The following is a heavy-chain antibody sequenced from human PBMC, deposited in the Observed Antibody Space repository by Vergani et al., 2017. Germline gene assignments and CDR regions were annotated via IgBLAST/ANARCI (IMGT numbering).Heavy chain of an antibody. V-gene: IGHV4-38-2*01. J-gene: IGHJ2*01. CDR3: ARSQCDYWYFDL. D-gene: IGHD4-11*01. Sequence: QVRLEESGPGLVKPSETLSLTCSVSGYYIGSGFYWAWIRQSPGEGLQWLTSIYNRGKTYHNTSLKSRVSVSLDTSTNRFSLNLTSVTATDTAVYYCARSQCDYWYFDLWGPGSLVTVSS. CDR1: GYYIGSGFY. CDR2: IYNRGKT.